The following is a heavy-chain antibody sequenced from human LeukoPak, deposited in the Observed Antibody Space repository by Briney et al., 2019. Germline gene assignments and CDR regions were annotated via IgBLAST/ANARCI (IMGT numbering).Heavy chain of an antibody. D-gene: IGHD3-22*01. CDR3: ARVGDEMDYYDSSGYSPDY. V-gene: IGHV3-7*01. CDR2: IKQDGSEK. Sequence: GGSLRLSCAASGFTFSSYWMSWVRQAPGKGLEWVAYIKQDGSEKYYVDSVKGRFTISRDNAKNSLYLQMNSLRAEDTAVYYCARVGDEMDYYDSSGYSPDYWGQGTLVTVSS. CDR1: GFTFSSYW. J-gene: IGHJ4*02.